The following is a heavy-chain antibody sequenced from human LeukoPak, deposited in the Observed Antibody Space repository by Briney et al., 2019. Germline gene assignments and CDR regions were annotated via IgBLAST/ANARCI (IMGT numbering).Heavy chain of an antibody. CDR1: GGTFSSYA. CDR2: IIPILGIA. V-gene: IGHV1-69*04. Sequence: GASVKVSCKASGGTFSSYAISWVRQAPGQGLEWMGRIIPILGIANYAQKFQGRVTITADKSTSTAYMELSSLRSEDTAVYYCAGYSSGWYENPNWFDPWGQGTLVTVSS. D-gene: IGHD6-19*01. CDR3: AGYSSGWYENPNWFDP. J-gene: IGHJ5*02.